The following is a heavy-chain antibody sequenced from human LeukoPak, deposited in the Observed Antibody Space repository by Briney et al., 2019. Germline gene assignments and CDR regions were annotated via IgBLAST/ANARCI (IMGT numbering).Heavy chain of an antibody. CDR3: ARGGLAAAAAYYYMDV. Sequence: GASVKVSCKASGYTFTGYYMHWVRQAPGQGLEWMGWINPNSGGTNYAQKFQGRVTMTRDTSISTAYMELSRLRSDDTAVYYCARGGLAAAAAYYYMDVWGKGTTVTVSS. J-gene: IGHJ6*03. V-gene: IGHV1-2*02. D-gene: IGHD6-13*01. CDR1: GYTFTGYY. CDR2: INPNSGGT.